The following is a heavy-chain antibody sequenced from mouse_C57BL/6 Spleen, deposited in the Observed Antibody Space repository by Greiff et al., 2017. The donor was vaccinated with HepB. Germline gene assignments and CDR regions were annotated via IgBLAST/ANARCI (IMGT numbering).Heavy chain of an antibody. J-gene: IGHJ2*01. CDR2: IYPGDGDT. D-gene: IGHD3-2*02. CDR1: GYAFSSSW. CDR3: AREVRGDSSGYDYIDY. Sequence: VQLQESGPELVKPGASVKISCKASGYAFSSSWMNWVKQRPGKGLEWIGRIYPGDGDTNYNGKFKGKATLTADKSSSTAYMQRSSLTSEDSAVYFCAREVRGDSSGYDYIDYWGQGTTLTVSS. V-gene: IGHV1-82*01.